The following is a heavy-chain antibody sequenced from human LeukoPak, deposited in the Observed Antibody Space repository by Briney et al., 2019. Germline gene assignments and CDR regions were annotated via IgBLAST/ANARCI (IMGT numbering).Heavy chain of an antibody. CDR2: IYYSGST. CDR1: GGSISSYY. D-gene: IGHD3-22*01. Sequence: SETLSLTCTVSGGSISSYYWSWIRQPPGKGLEWIGYIYYSGSTNYNPSLKSRVTISVDTSKNQFSLKLSSVTAADTAVYYCARENYDSSGYPYDYWGQGTLVTVSS. CDR3: ARENYDSSGYPYDY. J-gene: IGHJ4*02. V-gene: IGHV4-59*01.